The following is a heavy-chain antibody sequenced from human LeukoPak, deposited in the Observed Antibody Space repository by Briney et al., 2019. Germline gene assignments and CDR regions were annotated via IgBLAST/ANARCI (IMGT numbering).Heavy chain of an antibody. CDR3: AREAVEPNWFDP. J-gene: IGHJ5*02. V-gene: IGHV5-10-1*01. CDR2: IDPSDSYT. Sequence: GESLRISCKGSGYSFTSYWISWVRQTPGKGLEWMGRIDPSDSYTNYSPSFQGHVTISADKSISTAYLQWSSLKASDTAMYYCAREAVEPNWFDPWGQGTLVTVS. CDR1: GYSFTSYW.